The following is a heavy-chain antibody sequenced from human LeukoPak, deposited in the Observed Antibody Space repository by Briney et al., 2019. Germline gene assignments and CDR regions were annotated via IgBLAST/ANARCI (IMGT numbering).Heavy chain of an antibody. V-gene: IGHV3-30*18. CDR1: GFTFSSYG. Sequence: GGSLRLSCAASGFTFSSYGMHWVRQAPGKGLEWVAVISYDGSNKYYADSVKGRFTISRDNSKNTLYLQMNSLRAEDTAVYYCAKDRRGYSYGAFDYWGLGTLVTVSS. D-gene: IGHD5-18*01. J-gene: IGHJ4*02. CDR3: AKDRRGYSYGAFDY. CDR2: ISYDGSNK.